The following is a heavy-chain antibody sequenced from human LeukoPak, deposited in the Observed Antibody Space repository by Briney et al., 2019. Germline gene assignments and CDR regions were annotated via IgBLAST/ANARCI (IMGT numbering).Heavy chain of an antibody. Sequence: SGPTLVNPTQTLTLTCTFSGFSLSTSGVGVGWIRQPPGEALEWLALIYWDDDKRYNPSLNSRLTITKDTSKSQVVLTMTNMDPVDTATYYCAHGSTVTTRGYFDYWGQGTLVTVSS. J-gene: IGHJ4*02. CDR1: GFSLSTSGVG. CDR2: IYWDDDK. D-gene: IGHD4-17*01. CDR3: AHGSTVTTRGYFDY. V-gene: IGHV2-5*02.